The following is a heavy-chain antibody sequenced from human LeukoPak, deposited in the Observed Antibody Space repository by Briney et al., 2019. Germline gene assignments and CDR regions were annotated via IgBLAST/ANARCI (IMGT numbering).Heavy chain of an antibody. CDR2: ISSSSSYI. D-gene: IGHD1-26*01. Sequence: GGSLRLSCVASGFTFSSYSMNWVRQAPGKGLEWVSSISSSSSYIYYADSVKGRFTSSRDNAKNSLYLQMNSLRAEDTAVYYCARDPYSGAYYEGYYYYYMDVWGKGTTVTVSS. J-gene: IGHJ6*03. CDR1: GFTFSSYS. V-gene: IGHV3-21*06. CDR3: ARDPYSGAYYEGYYYYYMDV.